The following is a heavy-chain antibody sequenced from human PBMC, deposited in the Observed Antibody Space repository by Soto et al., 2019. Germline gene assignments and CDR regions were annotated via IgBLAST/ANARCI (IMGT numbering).Heavy chain of an antibody. CDR2: ISSTSSYT. Sequence: PGGSLRLSCAASGFTFSSYAMNWVRQTQEKGLEWVSSISSTSSYTHYADSVKGRFTISRDNANNSLFLQMNSLRAEDTAVYCCARDLALAGNYWGQGELVTFSS. J-gene: IGHJ4*02. CDR3: ARDLALAGNY. D-gene: IGHD6-19*01. CDR1: GFTFSSYA. V-gene: IGHV3-21*01.